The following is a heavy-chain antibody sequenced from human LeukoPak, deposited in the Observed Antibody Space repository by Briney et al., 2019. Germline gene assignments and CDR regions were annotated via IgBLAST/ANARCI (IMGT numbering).Heavy chain of an antibody. V-gene: IGHV3-23*01. Sequence: GSLRLSCAASGFNFRGQAMSWVRQGPGKGLEWVAGITGRGETTYYADSVQGRVNISRDNSKNMLYLQMNSLRAEDTAVYYCARDEFGSIDYWGQGTLVTVSS. J-gene: IGHJ4*02. CDR3: ARDEFGSIDY. D-gene: IGHD1-14*01. CDR1: GFNFRGQA. CDR2: ITGRGETT.